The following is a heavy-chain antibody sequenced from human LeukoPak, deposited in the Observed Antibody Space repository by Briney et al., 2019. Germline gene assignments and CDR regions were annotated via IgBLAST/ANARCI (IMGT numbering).Heavy chain of an antibody. D-gene: IGHD7-27*01. CDR1: GLTVSSNS. CDR3: ASSANWGSH. J-gene: IGHJ4*02. CDR2: VYSGGST. Sequence: GGSLRFSCAASGLTVSSNSMSWVRQAPGKGLEWVSVVYSGGSTYYADSVKGRFTLSRDNSKNTLYLQMNSLRPDDTAVYYCASSANWGSHWGQGTLVTVSS. V-gene: IGHV3-66*02.